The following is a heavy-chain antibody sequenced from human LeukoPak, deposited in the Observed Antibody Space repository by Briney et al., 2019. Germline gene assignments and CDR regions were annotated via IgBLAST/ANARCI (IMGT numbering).Heavy chain of an antibody. CDR3: ARVGYGSGSRWFDP. V-gene: IGHV4-39*01. CDR1: GDSISSTNYY. D-gene: IGHD3-10*01. J-gene: IGHJ5*02. CDR2: IYYSGST. Sequence: SETLSLTCTVSGDSISSTNYYWGWIRQPPGKGLEWIGSIYYSGSTYYNPSLESRVTISVDTSKNQFSLKLSSVTAADTAVYYCARVGYGSGSRWFDPWGQGTLVTVSS.